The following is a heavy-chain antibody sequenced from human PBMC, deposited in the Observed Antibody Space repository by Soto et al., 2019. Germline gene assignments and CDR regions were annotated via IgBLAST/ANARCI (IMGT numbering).Heavy chain of an antibody. Sequence: QVQLVQSGSEVKKPGASVRVSCEASGYSFTSDKINWVRQAPGQGLEWVGYMNPYNGMSGYGQKFQGRVILTRDTSINTAYMELTNLRSEDTAAYYCARGQDYFDTSGYNDYWGRGTLITVSS. V-gene: IGHV1-8*01. J-gene: IGHJ4*02. CDR3: ARGQDYFDTSGYNDY. D-gene: IGHD3-22*01. CDR1: GYSFTSDK. CDR2: MNPYNGMS.